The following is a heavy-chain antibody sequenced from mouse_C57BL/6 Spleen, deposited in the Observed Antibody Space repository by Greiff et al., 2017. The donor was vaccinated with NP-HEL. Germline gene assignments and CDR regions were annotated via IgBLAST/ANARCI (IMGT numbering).Heavy chain of an antibody. CDR3: ARDWDWGPGFAY. CDR2: IDPSDSGT. V-gene: IGHV1-52*01. CDR1: GYTFTSYW. D-gene: IGHD4-1*01. Sequence: QVQLQQPGAELVRPGSSVKLSCKASGYTFTSYWMHWVKQRPIQGLEWIGNIDPSDSGTHYNQKFKDKATLTVDKSSSTAYMQLSSLTSEDSAVYYCARDWDWGPGFAYWGQGTLVTVSA. J-gene: IGHJ3*01.